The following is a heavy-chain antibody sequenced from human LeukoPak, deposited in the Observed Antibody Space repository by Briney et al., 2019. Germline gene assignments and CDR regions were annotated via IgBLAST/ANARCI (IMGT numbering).Heavy chain of an antibody. CDR2: INPNRGGT. CDR3: ARDSSSSSEFVYYYYYYYMDV. J-gene: IGHJ6*03. D-gene: IGHD6-6*01. V-gene: IGHV1-2*02. Sequence: ASVKVSCKASGYTFTGYYMHWVRQAPGHGLEWMGWINPNRGGTNYAQKFQGRVTMTRDTSISTAYMELSRLRSDDTAVYYCARDSSSSSEFVYYYYYYYMDVWGKGTTVTVSS. CDR1: GYTFTGYY.